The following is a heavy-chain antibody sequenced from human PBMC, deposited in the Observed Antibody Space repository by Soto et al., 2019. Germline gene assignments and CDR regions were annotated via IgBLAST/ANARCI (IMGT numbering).Heavy chain of an antibody. J-gene: IGHJ6*02. CDR1: GGSVSSYY. CDR3: AKNGQPPYYYYGMDV. CDR2: IYYSGST. V-gene: IGHV4-59*02. Sequence: PSETLSLTCTVSGGSVSSYYWSWIRQPPGKGLEWIGYIYYSGSTNYNPSLKSRVTISVDTSKNQFSLKLSSVTAADTAIYYCAKNGQPPYYYYGMDVWGQGTTVTVSS. D-gene: IGHD2-8*01.